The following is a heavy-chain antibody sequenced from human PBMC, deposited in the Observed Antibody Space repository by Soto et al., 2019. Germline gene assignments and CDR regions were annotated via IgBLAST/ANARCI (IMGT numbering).Heavy chain of an antibody. CDR3: AKERLPRGADY. D-gene: IGHD4-17*01. J-gene: IGHJ4*02. CDR1: GFAFANYA. Sequence: EVQLLDSGGDSVQPGGSLRLSCAASGFAFANYAMTWVRQASGKGLEWVSTIGGGGGSTYYADSVRGRFTISRDNSKNSVYLYMNSLRAEDTAVYLCAKERLPRGADYWGQGTLVTVSS. CDR2: IGGGGGST. V-gene: IGHV3-23*01.